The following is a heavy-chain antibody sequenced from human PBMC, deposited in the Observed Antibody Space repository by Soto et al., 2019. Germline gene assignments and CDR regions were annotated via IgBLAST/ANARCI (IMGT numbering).Heavy chain of an antibody. Sequence: EVQLLESGGGLVQPGGSLRLSCAASXXIFNAYAMTWVRQAPGKGLEWVSAIGGSGGNTYYAASVKGRFTISRDNSKDTVDLEMNRLRVDDTAVYFCARVASDYINSADHWGQGILVTVSS. CDR2: IGGSGGNT. CDR3: ARVASDYINSADH. D-gene: IGHD4-4*01. J-gene: IGHJ4*02. CDR1: XXIFNAYA. V-gene: IGHV3-23*01.